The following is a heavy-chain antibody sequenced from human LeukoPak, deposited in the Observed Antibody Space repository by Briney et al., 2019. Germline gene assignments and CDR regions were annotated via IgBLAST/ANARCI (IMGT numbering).Heavy chain of an antibody. CDR3: TTTYYDFWSGYLGFDY. Sequence: GGSLRLSCTASGFTFGDYAMSWFRQAPGKGLEWVGFIRSKAYGGTTEYAASVKGRFTISRDDSKSIAYLQMNSLKTEDTAVYYCTTTYYDFWSGYLGFDYWGQGTLVTVSS. J-gene: IGHJ4*02. CDR1: GFTFGDYA. CDR2: IRSKAYGGTT. V-gene: IGHV3-49*03. D-gene: IGHD3-3*01.